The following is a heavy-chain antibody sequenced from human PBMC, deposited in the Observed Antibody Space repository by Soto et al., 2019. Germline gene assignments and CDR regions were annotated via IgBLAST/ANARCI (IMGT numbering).Heavy chain of an antibody. CDR3: ARDLWGYCGTDCYPLDV. CDR2: MYNTGST. J-gene: IGHJ6*02. CDR1: GGSISGYY. Sequence: SETLSLTCTVSGGSISGYYWSWIRQPPGKGLECIGYMYNTGSTVYNPSFKSRVTISVDTSKNQFSLKLNSVTAVDTAVYYCARDLWGYCGTDCYPLDVWGQGTTVTVSS. D-gene: IGHD2-21*02. V-gene: IGHV4-59*01.